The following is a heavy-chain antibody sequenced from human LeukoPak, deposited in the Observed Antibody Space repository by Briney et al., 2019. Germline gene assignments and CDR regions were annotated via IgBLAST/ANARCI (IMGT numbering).Heavy chain of an antibody. CDR2: FDPEDGET. D-gene: IGHD4-23*01. Sequence: ASVKVFCKVSGYTLTELSMHWVRQAPGKGLEWMGGFDPEDGETIYAQKFQGRVTMTEDTSTDTAYMELSSLRSEDTAVYYCAFGPLTTVVTPTLGFDYWGQGTLVTVSS. CDR3: AFGPLTTVVTPTLGFDY. J-gene: IGHJ4*02. V-gene: IGHV1-24*01. CDR1: GYTLTELS.